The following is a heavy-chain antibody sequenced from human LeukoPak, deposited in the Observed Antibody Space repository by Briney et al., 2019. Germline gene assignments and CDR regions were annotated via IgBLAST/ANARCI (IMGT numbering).Heavy chain of an antibody. CDR3: AREGPETYNFDF. D-gene: IGHD5-18*01. Sequence: GASVKVSCKASGYTFTSYYMHWVRQATGQGLEWMGIINPNGGSTSYAQKFQGRITMTRDTSTSTVYMELSSLRSEDTAVYYCAREGPETYNFDFWGQGTQVTVSS. V-gene: IGHV1-46*01. CDR2: INPNGGST. J-gene: IGHJ4*02. CDR1: GYTFTSYY.